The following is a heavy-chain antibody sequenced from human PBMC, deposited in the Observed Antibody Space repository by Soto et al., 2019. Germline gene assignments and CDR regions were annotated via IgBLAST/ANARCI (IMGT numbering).Heavy chain of an antibody. CDR2: IYYSGST. Sequence: SETLSPTCTVSGGSISSYYWSWIRQPPGKGLEWIGYIYYSGSTNYNPSLKSRVTISVDTSKNQFSLKLSSVTAADTAVYYCARAWNYYGSGSYYNFDYWGQGTLVTVSS. V-gene: IGHV4-59*01. CDR3: ARAWNYYGSGSYYNFDY. J-gene: IGHJ4*02. CDR1: GGSISSYY. D-gene: IGHD3-10*01.